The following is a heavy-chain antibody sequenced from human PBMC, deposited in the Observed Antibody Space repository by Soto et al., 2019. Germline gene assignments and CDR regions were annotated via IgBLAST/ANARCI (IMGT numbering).Heavy chain of an antibody. D-gene: IGHD5-18*01. J-gene: IGHJ4*02. Sequence: SETLSLTCTVSGGSISSYYWNWIRQPAGKGLEWIGRIYSSGSTIYNPSFNSRVTMSVDTSKNQFSLKLSSVTAADTAVYYCARDEGGYSYGISFDYWGRGTLVTV. CDR1: GGSISSYY. CDR3: ARDEGGYSYGISFDY. V-gene: IGHV4-4*07. CDR2: IYSSGST.